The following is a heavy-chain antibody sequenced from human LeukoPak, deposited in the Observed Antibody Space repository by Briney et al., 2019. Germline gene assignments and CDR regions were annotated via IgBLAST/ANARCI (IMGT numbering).Heavy chain of an antibody. CDR1: GFTFSSYA. J-gene: IGHJ6*03. CDR3: AGLQQLDDYYYYYYMDV. Sequence: GGSLRLSCAASGFTFSSYAMHWVRQAPGKGLEWVAVISYDGSNKYYADSVKGRFTISIDNSKNTLYLQMNSLRAEDTAVYYCAGLQQLDDYYYYYYMDVWGKGTTVTVSS. V-gene: IGHV3-30*04. CDR2: ISYDGSNK. D-gene: IGHD6-13*01.